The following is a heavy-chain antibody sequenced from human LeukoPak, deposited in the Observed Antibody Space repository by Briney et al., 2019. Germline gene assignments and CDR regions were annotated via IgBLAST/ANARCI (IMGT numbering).Heavy chain of an antibody. V-gene: IGHV4-59*01. D-gene: IGHD5-12*01. CDR1: GGSISSYY. CDR2: IYYSGST. J-gene: IGHJ6*03. Sequence: SETLSLTRTVSGGSISSYYWSWIRQPPGKGLEWIGYIYYSGSTNYNPSLKSRVTISVDTSKNQFSLKLSSVTAADTAVYYCARGLGATIRGYYYYYMDVWGKGTTVTISS. CDR3: ARGLGATIRGYYYYYMDV.